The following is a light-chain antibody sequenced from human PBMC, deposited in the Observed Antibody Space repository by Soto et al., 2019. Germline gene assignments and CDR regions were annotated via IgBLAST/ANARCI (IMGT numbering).Light chain of an antibody. Sequence: DIVLTQSPGTLSLSPGERATLSCRASQSVRSNYVAWYQQKPGQGPRLLIYGASSRATGFPDRFSGSGSGTDFTLTISRLEPEDFAVYYCQQYGSSPRTFGQGTKVDIK. J-gene: IGKJ1*01. V-gene: IGKV3-20*01. CDR3: QQYGSSPRT. CDR2: GAS. CDR1: QSVRSNY.